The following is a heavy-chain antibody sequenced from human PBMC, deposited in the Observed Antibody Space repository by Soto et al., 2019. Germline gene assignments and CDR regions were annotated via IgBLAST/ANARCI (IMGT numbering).Heavy chain of an antibody. J-gene: IGHJ5*02. CDR3: AGQSLSGGSCCSDGLNWFDP. Sequence: GESLKISCKGSGYSFTSYWIGWVRQMPGKGLEWMGIIYPGDSDTRYSPSFQGQVTISADKSISTAYLQWSSLKASDTAMYYWAGQSLSGGSCCSDGLNWFDPWGQGSLVNVSS. CDR2: IYPGDSDT. CDR1: GYSFTSYW. D-gene: IGHD2-15*01. V-gene: IGHV5-51*01.